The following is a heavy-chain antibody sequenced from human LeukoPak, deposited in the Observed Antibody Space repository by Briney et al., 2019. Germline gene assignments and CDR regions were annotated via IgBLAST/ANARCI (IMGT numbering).Heavy chain of an antibody. J-gene: IGHJ4*02. CDR1: GYSFTSYW. CDR3: ALLEDILTGNHLDY. CDR2: IDPSDSYT. V-gene: IGHV5-10-1*01. Sequence: GESLKISCKGSGYSFTSYWISWVRQMPGKGLEWMGRIDPSDSYTNYSPSFQGHVTISADKSISTAYLQRSSLKASDTDMYYCALLEDILTGNHLDYWGQGTLVTVSS. D-gene: IGHD3-9*01.